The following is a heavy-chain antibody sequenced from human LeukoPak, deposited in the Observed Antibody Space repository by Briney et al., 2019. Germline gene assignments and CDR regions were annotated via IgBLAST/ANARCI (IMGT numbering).Heavy chain of an antibody. D-gene: IGHD1-20*01. CDR2: VSHSGST. CDR3: ARGTYNWNDVGVARYNWFDP. CDR1: GGSFSGYY. J-gene: IGHJ5*02. Sequence: PSETLSLTCAVYGGSFSGYYWSWIRQPPGKGLEWIGEVSHSGSTNYNPSLKSRVTISVDTSKNQFSLKLSSVTAADTAVYYCARGTYNWNDVGVARYNWFDPWGQGTLVTVSS. V-gene: IGHV4-34*01.